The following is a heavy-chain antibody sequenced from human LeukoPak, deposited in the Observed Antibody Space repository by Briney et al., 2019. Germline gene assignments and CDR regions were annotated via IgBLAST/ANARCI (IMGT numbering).Heavy chain of an antibody. J-gene: IGHJ4*02. Sequence: PSETLSLTCTVSGGSLRSYYWSWIRQPPGKGLEWIGYISDNGSTEHNPSLKNRVTISTDTSKNHFSLRLRSVTAADTAVYFCAGYNYNFLTGFYGMTPFAPALDYWGQGIRVTVSS. V-gene: IGHV4-59*01. D-gene: IGHD3-9*01. CDR1: GGSLRSYY. CDR2: ISDNGST. CDR3: AGYNYNFLTGFYGMTPFAPALDY.